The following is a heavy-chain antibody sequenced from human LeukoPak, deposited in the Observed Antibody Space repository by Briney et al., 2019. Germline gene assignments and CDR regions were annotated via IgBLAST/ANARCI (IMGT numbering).Heavy chain of an antibody. CDR3: ARGGGRYSGYDFDY. V-gene: IGHV4-34*01. CDR2: INHSGST. Sequence: PSETLSLTCAVYGGSFSGYYWSWIRQPPGKGLEWIGEINHSGSTNYNPSLKSRVTISVDTSKNQFSLKLSSVTAADTAVYYCARGGGRYSGYDFDYWGQGTLVTVSS. CDR1: GGSFSGYY. D-gene: IGHD5-12*01. J-gene: IGHJ4*02.